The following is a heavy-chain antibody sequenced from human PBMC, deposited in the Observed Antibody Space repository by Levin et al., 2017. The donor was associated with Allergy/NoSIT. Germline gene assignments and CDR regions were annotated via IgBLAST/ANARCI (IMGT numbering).Heavy chain of an antibody. CDR2: VISDGSIT. CDR3: ARGGCSSTSCLDN. V-gene: IGHV3-74*01. D-gene: IGHD2-2*01. Sequence: PGESLKISCAASGFTFSNYYMHWVRQAPGKGLVWVSRVISDGSITDYADSVKGRFTISRDNAGNTLYLQMNSLQAEDTAVYYCARGGCSSTSCLDNWGQGILVTVSS. J-gene: IGHJ4*02. CDR1: GFTFSNYY.